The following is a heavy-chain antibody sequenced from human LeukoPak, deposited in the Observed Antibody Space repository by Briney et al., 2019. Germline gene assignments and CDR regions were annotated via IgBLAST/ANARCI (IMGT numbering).Heavy chain of an antibody. Sequence: PGGSLRLSCAASGFTFSSYWMHWVRQAPGKGLEWVSYISSSGGSIYYADSVKGRFTISRDNAKNSLYLQMNSLRAEDTAVYYCARGYRYGYDYWGQGTLVTVSS. CDR3: ARGYRYGYDY. J-gene: IGHJ4*02. V-gene: IGHV3-48*04. CDR1: GFTFSSYW. D-gene: IGHD5-18*01. CDR2: ISSSGGSI.